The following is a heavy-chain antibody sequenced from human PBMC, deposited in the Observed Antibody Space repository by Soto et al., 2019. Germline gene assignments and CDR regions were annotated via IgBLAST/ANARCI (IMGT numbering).Heavy chain of an antibody. CDR1: GFSLTTSGVG. V-gene: IGHV2-5*04. CDR3: LLSPWRDYKAWFDP. J-gene: IGHJ5*02. D-gene: IGHD3-10*01. Sequence: QITLKESGPARVKPTQTLTLTCTFSGFSLTTSGVGVGWIRQPPGKALEWLAVIYWDDDKRYSPSLQTRLTITNGTSINGVDLTMLNMHPVDTETYYCLLSPWRDYKAWFDPWGPGTLVTVSS. CDR2: IYWDDDK.